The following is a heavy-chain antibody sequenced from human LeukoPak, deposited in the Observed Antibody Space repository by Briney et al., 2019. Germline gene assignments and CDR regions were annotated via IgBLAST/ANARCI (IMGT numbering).Heavy chain of an antibody. CDR3: ARESVAERFDC. CDR1: GDSVSSNNAG. CDR2: TYYRSHWVY. V-gene: IGHV6-1*01. Sequence: SQTLSLTCAISGDSVSSNNAGWNWIRQSPSRGLEWLGRTYYRSHWVYDYAGSVKGRITVNPDTSKNQFSLQLRSVIPEDTVVYYCARESVAERFDCWSQGSLVTVSS. D-gene: IGHD1-1*01. J-gene: IGHJ4*02.